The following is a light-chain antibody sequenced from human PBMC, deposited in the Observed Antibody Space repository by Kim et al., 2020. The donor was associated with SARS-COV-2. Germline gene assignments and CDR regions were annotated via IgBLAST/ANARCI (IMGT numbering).Light chain of an antibody. V-gene: IGLV3-21*04. J-gene: IGLJ3*02. Sequence: SYELTQPPSVSVAPGKTARITCGGNNIGSKSVHWYQQKPGQAPVLVIYYDSDRPSGIPERFSGSNSGNTATLTISRVEVGDEADYYCQVWDSSSDHWVF. CDR1: NIGSKS. CDR3: QVWDSSSDHWV. CDR2: YDS.